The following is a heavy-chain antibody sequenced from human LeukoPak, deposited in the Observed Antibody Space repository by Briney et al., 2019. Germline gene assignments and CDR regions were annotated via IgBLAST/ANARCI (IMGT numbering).Heavy chain of an antibody. Sequence: SDTLSLTCTVSGGSISSGDYYWSWIRQPPGKGLEWIGYIYYSGSTYYNPSLKSRVTISVDTSKNQFSLKLSSVTAADTAVYYCARVDCYDSSGSHYFDYWGQGTLVTVSS. J-gene: IGHJ4*02. CDR1: GGSISSGDYY. CDR2: IYYSGST. CDR3: ARVDCYDSSGSHYFDY. V-gene: IGHV4-30-4*02. D-gene: IGHD3-22*01.